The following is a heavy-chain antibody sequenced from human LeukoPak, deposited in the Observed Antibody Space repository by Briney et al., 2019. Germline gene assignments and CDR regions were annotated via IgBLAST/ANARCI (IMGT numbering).Heavy chain of an antibody. CDR3: ARGIPKRITIFGVVIRPTHNDY. CDR1: GYSISSGYY. Sequence: PSETLSLTCTVSGYSISSGYYWGWIRQPPGKGLEWIGEINHSGSTNYNPSLKSRVTISVDTSKNQFSLKLSSVTAADTAVYYCARGIPKRITIFGVVIRPTHNDYWGQGTLVTVSS. D-gene: IGHD3-3*01. J-gene: IGHJ4*02. V-gene: IGHV4-38-2*02. CDR2: INHSGST.